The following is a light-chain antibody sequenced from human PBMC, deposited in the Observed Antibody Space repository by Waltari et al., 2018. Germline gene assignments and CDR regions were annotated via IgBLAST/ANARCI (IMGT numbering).Light chain of an antibody. CDR2: LAS. Sequence: DIVMTQSPDSLAVSLGERATINCKSSQSVLYSSNSNNDLGWYQQKPGQPPKLLIYLASTRQSGVPDRFSGSGSGTDFTLTISSLQAEDVAVYYCQQYYNTPWTFGQGTKVEIK. CDR3: QQYYNTPWT. J-gene: IGKJ1*01. CDR1: QSVLYSSNSNND. V-gene: IGKV4-1*01.